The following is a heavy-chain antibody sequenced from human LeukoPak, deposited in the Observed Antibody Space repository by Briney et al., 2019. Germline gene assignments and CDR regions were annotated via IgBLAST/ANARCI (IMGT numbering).Heavy chain of an antibody. CDR1: GFTFTSYA. D-gene: IGHD3-9*01. CDR3: AKGDYDILTDYFDAFDI. CDR2: ISGSDGST. J-gene: IGHJ3*02. Sequence: GGSLRLSCAASGFTFTSYAMSWVRQAPGKGLEWVSAISGSDGSTYYADSVKGRFTISRDNSKNTLFLQMNTLRAEDTAVYYCAKGDYDILTDYFDAFDIWGQGTMVTVSS. V-gene: IGHV3-23*01.